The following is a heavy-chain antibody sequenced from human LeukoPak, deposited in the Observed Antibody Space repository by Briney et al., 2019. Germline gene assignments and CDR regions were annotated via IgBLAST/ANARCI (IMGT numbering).Heavy chain of an antibody. Sequence: TSQTLSLTCTVSGGSISSGSYYWSWIRQPAGKRLEWIGRIYTSGSTNYNPSLKSRVTISVDTSKNQFSLKLSSVTAADTAVYYCAREQLVHWFDPWGQGTLVTVSS. CDR1: GGSISSGSYY. CDR3: AREQLVHWFDP. J-gene: IGHJ5*02. D-gene: IGHD6-13*01. V-gene: IGHV4-61*02. CDR2: IYTSGST.